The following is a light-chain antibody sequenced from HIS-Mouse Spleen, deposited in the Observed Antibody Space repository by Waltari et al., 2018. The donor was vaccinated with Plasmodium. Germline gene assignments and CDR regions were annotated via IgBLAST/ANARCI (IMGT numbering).Light chain of an antibody. CDR3: QQRSNLPALT. J-gene: IGKJ4*01. Sequence: EIVLTQSPATLSLSPGERATLSCRASQSVSSYLAWYQQKPGKAPRLLIYDASNRATGIPARFSGSGSWTDFTLTISSLEPEDFAVYYCQQRSNLPALTFGGGTKVEIK. V-gene: IGKV3-11*01. CDR2: DAS. CDR1: QSVSSY.